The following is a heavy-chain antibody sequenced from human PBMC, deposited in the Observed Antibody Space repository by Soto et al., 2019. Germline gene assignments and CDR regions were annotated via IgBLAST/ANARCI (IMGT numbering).Heavy chain of an antibody. Sequence: PGESLKISCKVSGNDFTNSWIAWVRQMPGKGLEWMGIIYLGDSDTRYNPSFQGRVTISADKSIRTAYLQWSSLEASDTAVYYCGRHYHGLDVWGQGTTVTVSS. J-gene: IGHJ6*02. V-gene: IGHV5-51*01. CDR2: IYLGDSDT. CDR3: GRHYHGLDV. CDR1: GNDFTNSW.